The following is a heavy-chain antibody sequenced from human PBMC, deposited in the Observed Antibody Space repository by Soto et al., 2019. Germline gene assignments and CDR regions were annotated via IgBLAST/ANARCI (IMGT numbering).Heavy chain of an antibody. D-gene: IGHD1-1*01. CDR2: IYHSGST. CDR1: GGSISSGGYS. Sequence: SETLSLTCAVSGGSISSGGYSWSWIRQPPGKGLEWIGYIYHSGSTYYNPSLKSRVTISVDKSKNQFSLKLSSVTAADTAVYYCARTTPSFDPWGQGTLVTVSS. V-gene: IGHV4-30-2*01. CDR3: ARTTPSFDP. J-gene: IGHJ5*02.